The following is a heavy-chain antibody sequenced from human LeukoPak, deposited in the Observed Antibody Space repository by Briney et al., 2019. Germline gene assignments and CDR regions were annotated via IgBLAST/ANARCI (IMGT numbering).Heavy chain of an antibody. CDR3: ARDHVGRYCSGGSCDFDF. Sequence: ASVKVSCKASGYTFTGYYMHWVRQAPGQGLEWMGWINPNSGGTNYAQKFQGRVTMTRDTSISTAYMELSRLRSDDTAVYYCARDHVGRYCSGGSCDFDFWGQGTLVTVSS. CDR1: GYTFTGYY. CDR2: INPNSGGT. V-gene: IGHV1-2*02. D-gene: IGHD2-15*01. J-gene: IGHJ4*02.